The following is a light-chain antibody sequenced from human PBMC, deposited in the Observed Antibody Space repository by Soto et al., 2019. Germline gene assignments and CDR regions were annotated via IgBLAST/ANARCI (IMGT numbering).Light chain of an antibody. V-gene: IGKV1-39*01. CDR1: QSVSNY. CDR3: EQSYSSPRT. Sequence: DIQMTQSPSSLSASVGDRVTITCRTSQSVSNYLNWYQQKSGKAPKLLIYAASTLQTGVPSRFSGRGSGTDFTLTISSLQPEDVGTYYYEQSYSSPRTFGQETKVEIK. J-gene: IGKJ1*01. CDR2: AAS.